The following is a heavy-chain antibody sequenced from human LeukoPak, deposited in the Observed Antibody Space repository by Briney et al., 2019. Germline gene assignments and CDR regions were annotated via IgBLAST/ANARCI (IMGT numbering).Heavy chain of an antibody. CDR3: ARGPYDYVWGSYRHNPFDY. Sequence: SETLSLTCTVSGGSISSYYWSWIRQHPGKGLEWIGYIYYSGSTYYNPSLKSQVTISVDTSKNQFSLKLSSVTAADTAVYYCARGPYDYVWGSYRHNPFDYWGQGTLVTVSS. CDR2: IYYSGST. D-gene: IGHD3-16*02. CDR1: GGSISSYY. V-gene: IGHV4-59*06. J-gene: IGHJ4*02.